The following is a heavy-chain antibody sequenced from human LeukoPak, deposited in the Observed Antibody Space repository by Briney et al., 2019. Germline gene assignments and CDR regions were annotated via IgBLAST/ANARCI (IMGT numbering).Heavy chain of an antibody. J-gene: IGHJ3*02. CDR3: ARDAALGDNASDI. Sequence: PGRSLRLSCAASGFTFSSYGMNWVRQAPGKGLEWVAVIMNGGSKEKYADSVKGRFTISRDNSKNTLFLQMNSLRAEDTAVYYCARDAALGDNASDIWGQGTMVTISS. CDR2: IMNGGSKE. CDR1: GFTFSSYG. V-gene: IGHV3-33*01. D-gene: IGHD7-27*01.